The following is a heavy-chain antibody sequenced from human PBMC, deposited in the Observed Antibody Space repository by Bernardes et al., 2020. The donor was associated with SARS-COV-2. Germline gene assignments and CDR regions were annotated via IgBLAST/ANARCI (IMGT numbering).Heavy chain of an antibody. CDR1: GYTFTGYY. CDR2: INPNSGGT. J-gene: IGHJ4*02. CDR3: ARLAVTGGDYLDY. Sequence: ASVKVSCKASGYTFTGYYMHWVRQAPGQGLEWMGWINPNSGGTNYAQKFQGRVTMTRDTSISTAYMELSRLRSDDTAVYYCARLAVTGGDYLDYWGQGTLVTVSS. V-gene: IGHV1-2*02. D-gene: IGHD2-8*02.